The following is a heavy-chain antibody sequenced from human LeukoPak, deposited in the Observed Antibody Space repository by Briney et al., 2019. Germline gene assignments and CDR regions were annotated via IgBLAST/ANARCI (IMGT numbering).Heavy chain of an antibody. Sequence: GGSLRLSCAASGFTFSSYSMNWVRLAPGKGLEWASSISSSSSYIYYADSVKGRFTISRDNAKNSLYLQMNSLRAEDTAVYYCARVGRAAGYFDYWGQGTLVTVSS. CDR2: ISSSSSYI. CDR1: GFTFSSYS. CDR3: ARVGRAAGYFDY. V-gene: IGHV3-21*01. J-gene: IGHJ4*02. D-gene: IGHD6-13*01.